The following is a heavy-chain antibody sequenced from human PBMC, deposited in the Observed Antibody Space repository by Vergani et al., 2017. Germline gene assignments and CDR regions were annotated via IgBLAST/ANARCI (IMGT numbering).Heavy chain of an antibody. CDR1: GYTFTSYG. V-gene: IGHV1-18*01. D-gene: IGHD1-26*01. J-gene: IGHJ4*02. CDR3: ASWDRHFDY. Sequence: QVQLVPSGAEVKKPGASVKVSCKASGYTFTSYGIRWVRQAPGKGLEWMGWISAYNGNTNYAQKLHGIVTMTTDTSTSTAYMQLRSLRSDDTAGYYCASWDRHFDYWGQGTLVTVSS. CDR2: ISAYNGNT.